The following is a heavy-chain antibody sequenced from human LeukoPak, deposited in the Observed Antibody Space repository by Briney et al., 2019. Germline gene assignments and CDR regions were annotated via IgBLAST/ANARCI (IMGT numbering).Heavy chain of an antibody. CDR1: GYTFTSYA. J-gene: IGHJ6*02. CDR3: ARDWHYYDSSGYYRTPNDYYYYGMDV. CDR2: INPSGGST. V-gene: IGHV1-46*01. Sequence: ASVKVSCKASGYTFTSYAMHWVRQAPGQGLEWMGIINPSGGSTSYAQKFQGRVTMTRDTSTSTVYMELSSLRSEDTAVYYCARDWHYYDSSGYYRTPNDYYYYGMDVWGQGTTVTVSS. D-gene: IGHD3-22*01.